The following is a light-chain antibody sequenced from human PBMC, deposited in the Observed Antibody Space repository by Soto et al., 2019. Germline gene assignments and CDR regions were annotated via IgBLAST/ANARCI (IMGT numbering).Light chain of an antibody. V-gene: IGLV2-23*02. Sequence: QSALTQPASVSGSPGQSITISCTGTSSDVGSYNLVSWYQHHPGKAPKVMIYEVTKRPSGVSDRFSGSKSGNTASLTISGLQADDEADYYFCSYAGSSTWVFGGGTKLTVL. CDR3: CSYAGSSTWV. CDR1: SSDVGSYNL. J-gene: IGLJ3*02. CDR2: EVT.